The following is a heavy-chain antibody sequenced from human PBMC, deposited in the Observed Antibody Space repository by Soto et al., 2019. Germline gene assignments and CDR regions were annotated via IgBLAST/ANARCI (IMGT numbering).Heavy chain of an antibody. CDR2: VYRGTS. CDR1: GDSISSYS. CDR3: ARESLKETITMTVVIDH. Sequence: SETLSPTCRVSGDSISSYSWSWIRQPAGKGLEWLGRVYRGTSNYNPSLKSRLIMSLDTSKNQFSLNLRSVTAADTAVYYCARESLKETITMTVVIDHWGQGTQVTVSS. D-gene: IGHD3-22*01. V-gene: IGHV4-4*07. J-gene: IGHJ4*02.